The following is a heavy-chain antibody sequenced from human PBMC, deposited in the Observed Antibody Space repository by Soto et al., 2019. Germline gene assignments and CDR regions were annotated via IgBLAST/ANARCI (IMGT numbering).Heavy chain of an antibody. V-gene: IGHV3-30*18. CDR3: AKDLRRTHRAAAAGTGY. D-gene: IGHD6-13*01. J-gene: IGHJ4*02. CDR1: GCTLSSYG. Sequence: PGVTLRLSCAAAGCTLSSYGMHWHRQAPGKGLEWVAVISYDGSNKYYADSVKGRFTISRDNSKNTLYLQMNSLRAEDTAVYYCAKDLRRTHRAAAAGTGYWGQETLVTVSS. CDR2: ISYDGSNK.